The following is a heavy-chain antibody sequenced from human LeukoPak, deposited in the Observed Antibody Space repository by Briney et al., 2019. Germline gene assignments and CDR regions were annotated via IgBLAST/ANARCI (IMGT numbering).Heavy chain of an antibody. CDR2: INHRGST. J-gene: IGHJ5*02. Sequence: PSETLSLTCAVYGVSFSGYYWSWIRQPPGKGPEWFGEINHRGSTNYNPSLKRRVTRSVDTSKNHFSLKLSSVTAADTAVYYCARLSSLANIAARGRTWLDPWGQGSLVTVSS. D-gene: IGHD6-6*01. V-gene: IGHV4-34*01. CDR3: ARLSSLANIAARGRTWLDP. CDR1: GVSFSGYY.